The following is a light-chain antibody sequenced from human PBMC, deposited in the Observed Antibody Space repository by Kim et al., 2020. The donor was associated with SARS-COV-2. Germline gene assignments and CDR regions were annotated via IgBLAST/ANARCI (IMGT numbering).Light chain of an antibody. CDR3: MQARQTRPWT. CDR2: LAS. V-gene: IGKV2-28*01. CDR1: QSLLHSNGYNY. Sequence: DVVMSQSPLSLPVTPGEPASISCTSSQSLLHSNGYNYLDWYLQKPGQSPQLLIYLASNRASGVPDRFSGSGSGTDFTLKISGVEAEDVGLYYCMQARQTRPWTFGPRTKVDIK. J-gene: IGKJ1*01.